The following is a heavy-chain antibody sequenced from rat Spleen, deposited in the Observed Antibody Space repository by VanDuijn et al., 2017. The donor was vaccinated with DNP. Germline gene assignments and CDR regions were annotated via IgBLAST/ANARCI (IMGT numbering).Heavy chain of an antibody. Sequence: EVQLQESGPGLVKPSQSLSLACSVTGFSITSNYWGWIRKFPGDKMEWIGHITYSGTTNFNPSIKSRISITRDTSKNQFFLQLNSVTTEDTATYYCARYSYNNYGFDYWGQGVMVTVSS. V-gene: IGHV3-1*01. D-gene: IGHD1-10*01. CDR1: GFSITSNY. CDR2: ITYSGTT. J-gene: IGHJ2*01. CDR3: ARYSYNNYGFDY.